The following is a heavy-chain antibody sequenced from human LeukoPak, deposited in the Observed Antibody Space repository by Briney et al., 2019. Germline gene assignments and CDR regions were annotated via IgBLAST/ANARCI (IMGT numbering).Heavy chain of an antibody. Sequence: GGSLRLSCAASGFTFDEYAMHWVRQAPGKGLEWVSGISWESGGIGYADSVKGRFTISRDNAKNSLYLQMNSLRAEDTAFYYCAKHTRLDSYYNMDVSGTRTTVTVSS. D-gene: IGHD2-21*01. CDR3: AKHTRLDSYYNMDV. CDR2: ISWESGGI. CDR1: GFTFDEYA. V-gene: IGHV3-9*01. J-gene: IGHJ6*03.